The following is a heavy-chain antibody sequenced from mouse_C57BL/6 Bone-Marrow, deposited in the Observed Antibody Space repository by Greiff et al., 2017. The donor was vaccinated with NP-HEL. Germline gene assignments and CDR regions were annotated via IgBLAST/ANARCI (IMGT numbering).Heavy chain of an antibody. CDR3: ARDRVIYYYGSSYAWFAY. D-gene: IGHD1-1*01. CDR2: ISDGGSYT. V-gene: IGHV5-4*01. J-gene: IGHJ3*01. Sequence: EVKLVESGGGLVKPGGSLKLSCAASGFTFSSYAMSWVRQTPEKRLEWVATISDGGSYTYYPDNGKGRFTISRDNAKNNLYLQMSHLKSEDTAMYYCARDRVIYYYGSSYAWFAYWGQGTLVTVSA. CDR1: GFTFSSYA.